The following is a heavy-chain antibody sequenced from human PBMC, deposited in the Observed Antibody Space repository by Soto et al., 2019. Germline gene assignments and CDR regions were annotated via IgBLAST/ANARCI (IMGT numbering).Heavy chain of an antibody. V-gene: IGHV4-34*01. CDR1: GGSFSGYY. CDR3: ARGDCSGGSCDYFDY. CDR2: INHSGST. J-gene: IGHJ4*02. D-gene: IGHD2-15*01. Sequence: PSETLSLTCAVYGGSFSGYYWSWIRQPPGKGLEWIGEINHSGSTNYNPSLKSRVTISVDTSKNQFSLKLSSVTAADTAVYYCARGDCSGGSCDYFDYWGQGTLVTVSS.